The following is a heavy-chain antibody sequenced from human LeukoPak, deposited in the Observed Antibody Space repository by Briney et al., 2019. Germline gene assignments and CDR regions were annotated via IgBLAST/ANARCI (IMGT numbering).Heavy chain of an antibody. Sequence: ASVKVSCKASGYIFSSYDINWMRQATGQGLEWMGWMNPNSGNTGYAQKFQGRVTMTTNTSIDTAYMELSSLTSEDTAVYYCARAPQLRGYAMDVWGQGTTVTVSS. CDR2: MNPNSGNT. D-gene: IGHD3-10*01. CDR3: ARAPQLRGYAMDV. J-gene: IGHJ6*02. V-gene: IGHV1-8*01. CDR1: GYIFSSYD.